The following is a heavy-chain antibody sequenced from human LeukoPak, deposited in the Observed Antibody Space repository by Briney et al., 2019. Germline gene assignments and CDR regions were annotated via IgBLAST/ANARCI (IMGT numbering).Heavy chain of an antibody. CDR2: ISHSGST. CDR1: GGSFSDYY. Sequence: SETLSLTCAVYGGSFSDYYWSWIRQPPGKGLEWIGEISHSGSTNYNPSLKSRVTISADTSKNQFSLNLTSVTAADTAVYYCARYHCSGGGCYSLADCWGQGNLVTVSS. J-gene: IGHJ4*02. D-gene: IGHD2-15*01. V-gene: IGHV4-34*01. CDR3: ARYHCSGGGCYSLADC.